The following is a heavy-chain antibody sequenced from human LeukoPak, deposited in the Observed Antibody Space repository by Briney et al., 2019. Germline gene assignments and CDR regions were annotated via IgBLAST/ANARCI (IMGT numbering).Heavy chain of an antibody. J-gene: IGHJ4*02. CDR3: ARDRDLYSAFFDY. CDR2: ISTSGNT. CDR1: GVSINSYY. D-gene: IGHD6-13*01. V-gene: IGHV4-4*07. Sequence: SETLSLTCTVSGVSINSYYWSWIRQSAGKGLEWIGRISTSGNTNYNPSLKSRVSMSVDTSKDRFSLNLSSVTAADTAVYYCARDRDLYSAFFDYWGQGTLVTVSS.